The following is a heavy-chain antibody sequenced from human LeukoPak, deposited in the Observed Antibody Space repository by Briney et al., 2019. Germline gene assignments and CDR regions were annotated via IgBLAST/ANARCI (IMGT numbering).Heavy chain of an antibody. D-gene: IGHD6-19*01. CDR3: ARENSSGWYRSGLDY. V-gene: IGHV4-59*12. CDR1: GGSISSYY. Sequence: SETLSLTCTVSGGSISSYYWSWIRQPPGKGLEWIGYIYYSGSTNYNPSLKSRVTISVDTSKNQFSLKLSSVTAADTAVYYCARENSSGWYRSGLDYWGQGTLVTVSS. J-gene: IGHJ4*02. CDR2: IYYSGST.